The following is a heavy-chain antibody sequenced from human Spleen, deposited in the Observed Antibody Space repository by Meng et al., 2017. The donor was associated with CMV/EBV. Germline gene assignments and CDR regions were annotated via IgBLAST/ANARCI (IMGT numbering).Heavy chain of an antibody. CDR2: ISSSGSTI. Sequence: GGSLRLSCAASGFTFSSYEMNWVRQAPGKGLEWVSYISSSGSTIYYADSVKGRFTISRDNAKNSLYLQMNSLRAEDTAVYYCAAGGYSGYDYLPFGYWGQGTLVTVSS. D-gene: IGHD5-12*01. V-gene: IGHV3-48*03. J-gene: IGHJ4*02. CDR1: GFTFSSYE. CDR3: AAGGYSGYDYLPFGY.